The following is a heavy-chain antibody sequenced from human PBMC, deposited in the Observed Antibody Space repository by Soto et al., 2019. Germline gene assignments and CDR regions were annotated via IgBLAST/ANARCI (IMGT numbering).Heavy chain of an antibody. CDR1: GGSITNYY. D-gene: IGHD3-10*01. CDR2: IFVSGIT. CDR3: ARGSFHPPAGNLGGLFDP. V-gene: IGHV4-4*07. Sequence: SETLSLTCAVSGGSITNYYWNWIRQPAGEGLEWIGRIFVSGITTYNPSLLSRVTMSIDMSKSQFSLKLTPVTAADTAIYFCARGSFHPPAGNLGGLFDPWGQGILVTVSS. J-gene: IGHJ5*02.